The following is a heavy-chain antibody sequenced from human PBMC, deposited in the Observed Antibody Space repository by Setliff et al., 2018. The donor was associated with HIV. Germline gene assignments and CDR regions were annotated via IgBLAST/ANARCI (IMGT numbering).Heavy chain of an antibody. D-gene: IGHD3-10*01. CDR2: SDPEDGNK. CDR3: ATAKLPGSGSPFYNWFDP. CDR1: GYTLTELS. J-gene: IGHJ5*02. V-gene: IGHV1-24*01. Sequence: ASVKVSCKVSGYTLTELSMHWVRQAPGKGLEWMGGSDPEDGNKMYAQKLQGRVTMTADTSTDTAYMELSSLSSEDTAVYYCATAKLPGSGSPFYNWFDPWGQGTLVTVSS.